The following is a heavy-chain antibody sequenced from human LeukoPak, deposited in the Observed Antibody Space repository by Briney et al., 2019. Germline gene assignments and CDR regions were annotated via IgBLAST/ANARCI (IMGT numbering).Heavy chain of an antibody. CDR2: IYYSGST. CDR3: ARILLRYFDWTFDC. V-gene: IGHV4-39*07. Sequence: KTSETLSLTCTVSGGSISSSSYYWGWIRQPPGKGLEWIGSIYYSGSTYYNPSLKSRVTISVDTSKNQFSLKLSSVTAADTAVYYCARILLRYFDWTFDCWGQGTLVTVSS. CDR1: GGSISSSSYY. J-gene: IGHJ4*02. D-gene: IGHD3-9*01.